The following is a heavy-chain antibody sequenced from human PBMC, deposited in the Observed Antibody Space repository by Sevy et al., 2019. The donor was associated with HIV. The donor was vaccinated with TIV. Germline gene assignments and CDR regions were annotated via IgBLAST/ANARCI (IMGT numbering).Heavy chain of an antibody. CDR3: AKDPGDDFWSGYLGEAFDY. J-gene: IGHJ4*02. V-gene: IGHV3-30*02. D-gene: IGHD3-3*01. Sequence: GGSLRLSCAASGFTFSNYAMTWVRQAPGKGLEWVAFIRYDGSNKYYADSVKGRFTISRDNSKNTLYLQMNSLRAEDTAVYYCAKDPGDDFWSGYLGEAFDYWGQGTLVTVSS. CDR1: GFTFSNYA. CDR2: IRYDGSNK.